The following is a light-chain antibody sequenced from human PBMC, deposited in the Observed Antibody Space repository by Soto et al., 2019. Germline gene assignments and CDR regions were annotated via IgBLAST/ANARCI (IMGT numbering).Light chain of an antibody. CDR2: EVS. J-gene: IGLJ1*01. CDR1: STDVGGYNY. Sequence: QSVLTQPPSAAGSPGQSVTISCTGTSTDVGGYNYVSWYQQYPGKAPKLMIYEVSKRPSGVPDRFSGSKSGTSASLAISGLQSEDEADYYCAAWDDSLNGNYVFGTGTKVTV. CDR3: AAWDDSLNGNYV. V-gene: IGLV2-8*01.